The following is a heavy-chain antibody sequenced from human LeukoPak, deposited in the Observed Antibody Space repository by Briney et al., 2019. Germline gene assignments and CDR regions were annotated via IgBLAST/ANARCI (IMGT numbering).Heavy chain of an antibody. J-gene: IGHJ4*02. CDR2: IYSGGST. Sequence: PGGSLRLSCAASGFIVSSNYMTWVRQAPGKGLEWVSTIYSGGSTYYADSVKGRFTISRDNSKNTLYLQMNSLRAEDTAVYYCARDFLDSGYCGGDRSQIIWGQGTLVTVSS. CDR3: ARDFLDSGYCGGDRSQII. CDR1: GFIVSSNY. V-gene: IGHV3-66*02. D-gene: IGHD2-21*01.